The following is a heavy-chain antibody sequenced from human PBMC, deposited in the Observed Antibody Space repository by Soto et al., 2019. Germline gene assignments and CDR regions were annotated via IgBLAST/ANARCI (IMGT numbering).Heavy chain of an antibody. D-gene: IGHD3-22*01. Sequence: SETLSLTCTVSGGSISSYYWSWIRQPPGKGLEWIGYIYYSGSTNYNPSLKSRVTISVDTSKNQFSLKLSSVTAADTAVYYCARWAYYYHSSGSYYYGMDVWGQGTTVTVSS. CDR3: ARWAYYYHSSGSYYYGMDV. J-gene: IGHJ6*02. V-gene: IGHV4-59*01. CDR2: IYYSGST. CDR1: GGSISSYY.